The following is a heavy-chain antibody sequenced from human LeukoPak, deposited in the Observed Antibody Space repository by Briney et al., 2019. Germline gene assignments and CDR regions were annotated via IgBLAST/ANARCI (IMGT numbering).Heavy chain of an antibody. CDR1: VGSLSSSSYC. V-gene: IGHV4-39*01. CDR2: IYYSGST. D-gene: IGHD5-24*01. CDR3: AIQYGYNIYYFDY. Sequence: SETLSLTCTVSVGSLSSSSYCWGWIRQPPGKGLEWIGTIYYSGSTYYNPSLKSRVTISVDTSKNQFSLKLSSVTAADTAVYYCAIQYGYNIYYFDYWGQGTLVTVSS. J-gene: IGHJ4*02.